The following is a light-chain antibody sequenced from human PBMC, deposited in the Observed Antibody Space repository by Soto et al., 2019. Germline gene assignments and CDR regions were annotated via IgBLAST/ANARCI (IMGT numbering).Light chain of an antibody. CDR3: QQYNSYSST. Sequence: DIQMTQSPSTLSASFGDSVTIXXRASQSISSWLAWYQQKPGKAPKLXIYDASSLESGVPSRFSGSGSGTEFTLTISSLQPDDFATYYCQQYNSYSSTFGQGTRLEIK. CDR1: QSISSW. J-gene: IGKJ5*01. CDR2: DAS. V-gene: IGKV1-5*01.